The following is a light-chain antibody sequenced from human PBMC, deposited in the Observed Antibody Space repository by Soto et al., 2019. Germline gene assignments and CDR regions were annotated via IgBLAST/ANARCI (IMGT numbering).Light chain of an antibody. CDR1: SSNLGAGYD. CDR3: SSYAGGDSFGVI. Sequence: QSVLTQPPSVSGAPGQRVTISCTGNSSNLGAGYDVHWYQQLPGAAPKLVIFGNRNRPSGVPERFSGSKSGTSASLAITGLQAEDEADYYCSSYAGGDSFGVIFGGGTKLTVL. V-gene: IGLV1-40*01. J-gene: IGLJ2*01. CDR2: GNR.